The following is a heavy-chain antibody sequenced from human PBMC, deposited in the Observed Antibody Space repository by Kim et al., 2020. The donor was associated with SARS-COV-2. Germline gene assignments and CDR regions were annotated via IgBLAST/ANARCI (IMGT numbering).Heavy chain of an antibody. CDR3: ARDHSTYYYDSSGYYRPLTPEYYYYGMDV. J-gene: IGHJ6*02. Sequence: GGSLRLSCAASGFTFSDYYMSWIRQAPGKGLEWVSYISSSSSYTNYADSVKGRFTISRDNAKNSLYLQMNSLRAEDTAVYYCARDHSTYYYDSSGYYRPLTPEYYYYGMDVWGQGTTVTVSS. CDR2: ISSSSSYT. V-gene: IGHV3-11*05. D-gene: IGHD3-22*01. CDR1: GFTFSDYY.